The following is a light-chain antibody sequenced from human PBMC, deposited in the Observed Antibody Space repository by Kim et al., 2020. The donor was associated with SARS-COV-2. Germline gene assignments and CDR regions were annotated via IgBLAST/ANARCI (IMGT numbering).Light chain of an antibody. CDR1: QSIGSPY. J-gene: IGKJ2*01. CDR2: GAS. CDR3: QLYGNSPMYT. V-gene: IGKV3-20*01. Sequence: SPGERATLSCRASQSIGSPYLAWYQQRPGQAPRLLIYGASSRATGIPDRFSGSGSETDFTLTISRLEPEDCAVYYCQLYGNSPMYTFGQGTKLEI.